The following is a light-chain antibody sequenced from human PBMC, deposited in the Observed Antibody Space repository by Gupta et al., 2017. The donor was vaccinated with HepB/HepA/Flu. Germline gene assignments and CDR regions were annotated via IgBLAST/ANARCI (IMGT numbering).Light chain of an antibody. V-gene: IGKV1-39*01. Sequence: DIQVTQSPSSLSASVGDRVTITCRASQSVTTYLNWYHQKPGEAPSHLIFGVTSLPRGVPSRFSGSGSGTDFTLTISDLQPEDFATYYCQQSYSTPWTFGQGTKVEI. CDR2: GVT. J-gene: IGKJ1*01. CDR1: QSVTTY. CDR3: QQSYSTPWT.